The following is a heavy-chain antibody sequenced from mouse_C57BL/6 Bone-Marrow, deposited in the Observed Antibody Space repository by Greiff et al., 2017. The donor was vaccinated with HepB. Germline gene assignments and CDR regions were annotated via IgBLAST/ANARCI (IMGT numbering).Heavy chain of an antibody. CDR3: ARSNYYGKGDYFDY. CDR1: GYTFTSYG. D-gene: IGHD1-1*01. CDR2: IYPRSGNT. V-gene: IGHV1-81*01. J-gene: IGHJ2*01. Sequence: VKLMESGAELARPGASVKLSCKASGYTFTSYGISWVKQRTGQGLEWIGEIYPRSGNTYYNEKFKGKATLTADKSSSTAYMELRSLTSDDSAVYFCARSNYYGKGDYFDYWCQGTTLTVSS.